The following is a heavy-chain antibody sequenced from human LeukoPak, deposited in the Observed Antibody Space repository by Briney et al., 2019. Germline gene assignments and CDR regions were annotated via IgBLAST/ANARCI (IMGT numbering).Heavy chain of an antibody. J-gene: IGHJ4*02. V-gene: IGHV3-21*01. Sequence: PGGSLRLSCAASGFTFSSYSMNWVRQAPGKGLEWVSSISSSSSYIYYADSVKGRFTISRDNAKNSLYLQMNSLRAEDTAVYYCARALWEAPAGFDYWGQGTLLTVSS. D-gene: IGHD3-16*01. CDR2: ISSSSSYI. CDR1: GFTFSSYS. CDR3: ARALWEAPAGFDY.